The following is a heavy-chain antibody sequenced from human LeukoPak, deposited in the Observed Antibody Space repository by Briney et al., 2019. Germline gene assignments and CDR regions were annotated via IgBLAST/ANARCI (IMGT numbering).Heavy chain of an antibody. Sequence: SETLSLTCAVYGGSFSGYYWSWIRQPPGKGLEWIGEISHSGSTNYNPSLKSRVTISVDTSKNQFSLKLSSVTAADTAVYYCARAGPGDDYYDSSPFYFDYWGQGTLVTVSS. J-gene: IGHJ4*02. V-gene: IGHV4-34*01. D-gene: IGHD3-22*01. CDR2: ISHSGST. CDR1: GGSFSGYY. CDR3: ARAGPGDDYYDSSPFYFDY.